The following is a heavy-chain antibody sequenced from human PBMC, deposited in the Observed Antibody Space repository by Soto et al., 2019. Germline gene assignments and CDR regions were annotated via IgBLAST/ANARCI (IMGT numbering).Heavy chain of an antibody. V-gene: IGHV1-18*01. CDR1: GYTLTELS. CDR2: ISAYNGNT. Sequence: GASVKVSCKVSGYTLTELSMHWVRQAPGQGLEWMGWISAYNGNTNYAQKLQGRVTMTTDTSTSTAYMELRSLRSDDTAVYYCARDPHSSSWYDFDYWGQGTLVTVSS. CDR3: ARDPHSSSWYDFDY. J-gene: IGHJ4*02. D-gene: IGHD6-13*01.